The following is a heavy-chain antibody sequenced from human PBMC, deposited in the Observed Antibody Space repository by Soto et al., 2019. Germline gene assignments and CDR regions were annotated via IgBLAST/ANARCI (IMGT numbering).Heavy chain of an antibody. V-gene: IGHV5-51*01. CDR2: IYPGDSDT. D-gene: IGHD3-22*01. Sequence: PGESLKISCKGSGYSFTSYWIGWVRQMPGKGLEWMGIIYPGDSDTRYSPSFQGQVTISADKSISTAYLQWSSLKASDTAMYYCARQMEHYDSSGYYPVQWFDPWGQGTLVTVSS. CDR3: ARQMEHYDSSGYYPVQWFDP. CDR1: GYSFTSYW. J-gene: IGHJ5*02.